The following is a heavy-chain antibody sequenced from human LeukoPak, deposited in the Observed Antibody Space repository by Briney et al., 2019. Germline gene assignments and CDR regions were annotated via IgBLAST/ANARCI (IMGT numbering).Heavy chain of an antibody. CDR2: ISSSSSTI. CDR1: GFTFSSYS. Sequence: GGSLRLSCAASGFTFSSYSMNWVRQAPGKGLEWVSYISSSSSTIYYADSVKGRFTISRDNAKNSLYLQMNSLRAEDTAVYYCARGPRISVVPAALSYFDYWGQGTLVTVSS. J-gene: IGHJ4*02. CDR3: ARGPRISVVPAALSYFDY. D-gene: IGHD2-2*01. V-gene: IGHV3-48*01.